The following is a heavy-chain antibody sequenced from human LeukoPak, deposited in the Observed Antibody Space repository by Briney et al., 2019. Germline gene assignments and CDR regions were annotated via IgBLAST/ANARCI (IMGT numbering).Heavy chain of an antibody. V-gene: IGHV3-30*18. J-gene: IGHJ5*02. Sequence: GGSLRLSCAASGFTFSGYGMHWVRQAPGKGLEWVAVISYDGSNKYYADSVKGRFTISRDNSKNTLYLQMNSLRAEDTAVYYCAKDGLWASLRYCSGGSCYPPQYNWFDPWGQGTLVTVSS. D-gene: IGHD2-15*01. CDR1: GFTFSGYG. CDR3: AKDGLWASLRYCSGGSCYPPQYNWFDP. CDR2: ISYDGSNK.